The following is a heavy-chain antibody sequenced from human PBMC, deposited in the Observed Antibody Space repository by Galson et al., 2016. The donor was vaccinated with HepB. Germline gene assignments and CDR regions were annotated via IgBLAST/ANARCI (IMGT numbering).Heavy chain of an antibody. Sequence: SLRLSCAASGFTFNKYPMFWVRQAPGKGLEWVAVISYDGNNKYYADSVKSRFTISRDNSKNTLYLQMNSLRADDTALYYCAKDRDHFGDYVFDYWGQGTLVTVSS. J-gene: IGHJ4*02. V-gene: IGHV3-30*18. CDR2: ISYDGNNK. CDR3: AKDRDHFGDYVFDY. CDR1: GFTFNKYP. D-gene: IGHD4-17*01.